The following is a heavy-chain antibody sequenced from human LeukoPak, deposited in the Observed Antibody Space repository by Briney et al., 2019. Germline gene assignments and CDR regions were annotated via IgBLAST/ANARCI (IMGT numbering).Heavy chain of an antibody. CDR1: GGSISSSSYY. CDR3: ARVRVSSGWYTSEYFQH. Sequence: SETLSLTCTVSGGSISSSSYYWGWIRQPPGKGLEWIGNIYYSGSTNYNPSLKSRVTISVDTSKNQFSLKLSSVTAADTAVYYCARVRVSSGWYTSEYFQHWGQGTLVTVSS. V-gene: IGHV4-39*07. D-gene: IGHD6-19*01. CDR2: IYYSGST. J-gene: IGHJ1*01.